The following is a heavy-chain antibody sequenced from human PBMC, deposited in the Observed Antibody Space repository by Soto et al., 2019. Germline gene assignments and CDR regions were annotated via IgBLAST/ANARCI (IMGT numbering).Heavy chain of an antibody. CDR1: GFTFSSYG. CDR3: ASEMDTAMVRRGMPV. D-gene: IGHD5-18*01. J-gene: IGHJ6*02. V-gene: IGHV3-33*01. CDR2: IWYDGSNK. Sequence: GGSLRLSCAASGFTFSSYGMHWVRQAPGKGLEWVAVIWYDGSNKYYADSVKGRFTISRDNTKNTLYLQMNSLRAEDTAVYYCASEMDTAMVRRGMPVWGQGTRVTVSS.